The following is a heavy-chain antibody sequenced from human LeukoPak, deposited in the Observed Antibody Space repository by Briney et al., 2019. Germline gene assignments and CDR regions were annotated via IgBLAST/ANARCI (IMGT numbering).Heavy chain of an antibody. Sequence: GGSLRLSCAASGFTFSSYWMSWVRQAPGKGLEWEANIKQDGSEKYYVDSVKGRFTISRDNAKNSLYLQMSSLRAEDTAVYYCARDTYDSSGYYAHLDYWGQGTLVTVSS. CDR1: GFTFSSYW. D-gene: IGHD3-22*01. J-gene: IGHJ4*02. CDR3: ARDTYDSSGYYAHLDY. CDR2: IKQDGSEK. V-gene: IGHV3-7*01.